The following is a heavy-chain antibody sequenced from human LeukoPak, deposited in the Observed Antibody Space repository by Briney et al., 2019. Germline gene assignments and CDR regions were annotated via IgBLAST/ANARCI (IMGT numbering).Heavy chain of an antibody. V-gene: IGHV4-34*01. CDR1: GGSFSGYY. Sequence: PSETLSLTCAVYGGSFSGYYWSWIRQPAGKGLEWIGEINHSGSTNYNPSLKSRVTISVDTSKNQFSLKLSSVTAADTAVYYCARGYCSSTSCYSPRGDYYYYMDVWGKGTTVTVSS. CDR3: ARGYCSSTSCYSPRGDYYYYMDV. J-gene: IGHJ6*03. CDR2: INHSGST. D-gene: IGHD2-2*02.